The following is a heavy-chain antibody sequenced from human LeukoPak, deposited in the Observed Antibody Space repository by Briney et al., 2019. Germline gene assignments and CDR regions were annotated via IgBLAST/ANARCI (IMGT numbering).Heavy chain of an antibody. D-gene: IGHD3-22*01. J-gene: IGHJ6*02. CDR1: GGSFSGYY. V-gene: IGHV4-34*01. CDR3: ARLGYYDSSGYYHYYYYYGMDV. CDR2: INHSGST. Sequence: SETLSLTCAVYGGSFSGYYWSWIRQPPGKGLEWIGEINHSGSTNYNPSLKSRVTISVDTSKNQFSLKLSSVTAADTAVYYCARLGYYDSSGYYHYYYYYGMDVWGQGTTVTVSS.